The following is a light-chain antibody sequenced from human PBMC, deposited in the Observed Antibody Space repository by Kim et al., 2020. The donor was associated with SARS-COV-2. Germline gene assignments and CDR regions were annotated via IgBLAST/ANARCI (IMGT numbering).Light chain of an antibody. J-gene: IGKJ2*01. CDR3: QQYSSYSYT. CDR1: QNIDNW. Sequence: SSVGDRVTITCRASQNIDNWLAWYPQKPGKAPTYLIYDATTLKTGVPSRFSGRGSGTQFTLTITSLQPDDFATYYCQQYSSYSYTFGQGTKVDIK. CDR2: DAT. V-gene: IGKV1-5*01.